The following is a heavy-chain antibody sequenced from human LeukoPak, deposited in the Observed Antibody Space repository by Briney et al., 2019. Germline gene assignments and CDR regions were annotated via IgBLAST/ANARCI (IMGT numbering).Heavy chain of an antibody. V-gene: IGHV1-2*02. J-gene: IGHJ4*02. Sequence: KFQGRVTMTRDTSISTAYMELSRLRSDDTAVYYCAKEARNWSHDYWGQGTLVTVSS. D-gene: IGHD1-1*01. CDR3: AKEARNWSHDY.